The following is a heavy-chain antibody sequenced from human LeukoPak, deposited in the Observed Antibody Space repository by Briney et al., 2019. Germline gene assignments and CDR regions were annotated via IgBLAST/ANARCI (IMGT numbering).Heavy chain of an antibody. CDR2: INHSGGA. Sequence: PSETLSLTCAAYGGSFIGYYWSWIRQPPGKGLEWIGEINHSGGANYNPSLKSRVTISADTSKSQFSLKLGSATAADTAVYYCARVPLRFLEPFDYWGQGTLVTVSS. D-gene: IGHD3-3*01. J-gene: IGHJ4*02. CDR1: GGSFIGYY. CDR3: ARVPLRFLEPFDY. V-gene: IGHV4-34*01.